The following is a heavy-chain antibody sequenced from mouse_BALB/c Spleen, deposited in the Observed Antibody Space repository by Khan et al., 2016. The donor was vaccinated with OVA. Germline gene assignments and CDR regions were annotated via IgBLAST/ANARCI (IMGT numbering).Heavy chain of an antibody. V-gene: IGHV5-12-2*01. D-gene: IGHD1-1*02. CDR3: AIRGRGKSWFSY. J-gene: IGHJ3*01. CDR2: ISNGGGST. CDR1: GFTFSSYT. Sequence: EVELVESVGGLVQPGGSLKLSCAASGFTFSSYTMSWVRQTPEKRLEWVAYISNGGGSTYYPDTVKGRFTISRDNAKNTLYLQMSSLKSEDTAMYYCAIRGRGKSWFSYGCQVTLVTVSA.